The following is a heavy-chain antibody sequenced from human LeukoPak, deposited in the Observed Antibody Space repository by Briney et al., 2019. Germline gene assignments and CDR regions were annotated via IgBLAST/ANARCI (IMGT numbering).Heavy chain of an antibody. J-gene: IGHJ6*02. Sequence: PGGSLRLSCAASGFTFSSYGMHWVRQAPGKGLEWVAVIWYDGSNKYYADSVKGRFTISRDNSKNTLYLQMNSLRAEDTAVYYCARDNGIPSYGMDVWGQGTTVTVSS. V-gene: IGHV3-33*01. D-gene: IGHD2-8*01. CDR1: GFTFSSYG. CDR2: IWYDGSNK. CDR3: ARDNGIPSYGMDV.